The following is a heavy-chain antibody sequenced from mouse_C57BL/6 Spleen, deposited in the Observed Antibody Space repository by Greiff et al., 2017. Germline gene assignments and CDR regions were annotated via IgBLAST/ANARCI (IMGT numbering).Heavy chain of an antibody. CDR3: ARAGTEYYFDY. Sequence: EVQRVESGPGLVKPSQSLSLTCSVTGYSITSGYYWNWIRQFPGNKLEWMGYISYDGSNNYNPSLKNRISITRDTSKNQFFLKLNSVTTEDTATYYCARAGTEYYFDYWGQGTTLTVSS. CDR2: ISYDGSN. J-gene: IGHJ2*01. CDR1: GYSITSGYY. D-gene: IGHD4-1*01. V-gene: IGHV3-6*01.